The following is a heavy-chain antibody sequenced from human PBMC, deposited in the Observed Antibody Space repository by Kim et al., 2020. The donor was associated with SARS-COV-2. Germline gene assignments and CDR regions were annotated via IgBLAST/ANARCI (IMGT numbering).Heavy chain of an antibody. CDR3: ARGTSGGPRVFDY. V-gene: IGHV4-59*09. J-gene: IGHJ4*02. D-gene: IGHD3-10*01. Sequence: YNPSLKSRVTISVDTSKNQFSLKLSSVTAADTAVYYCARGTSGGPRVFDYWGQGTLVTVSS.